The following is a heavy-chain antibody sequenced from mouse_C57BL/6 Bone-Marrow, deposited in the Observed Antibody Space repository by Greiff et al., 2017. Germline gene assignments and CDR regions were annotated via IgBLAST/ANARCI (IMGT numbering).Heavy chain of an antibody. CDR1: GYAFSSYW. J-gene: IGHJ1*03. Sequence: VQLQQSGAELVKPGASVKISCKASGYAFSSYWMNWVKQRPGKGLEWIGQIYPGDGDTNYNGKFKGKATLTADKSSSTAYMQLSSLTSEDSAVYFCARGIYYYGSSSPRYFDVWGTGTTVTVSS. V-gene: IGHV1-80*01. D-gene: IGHD1-1*01. CDR2: IYPGDGDT. CDR3: ARGIYYYGSSSPRYFDV.